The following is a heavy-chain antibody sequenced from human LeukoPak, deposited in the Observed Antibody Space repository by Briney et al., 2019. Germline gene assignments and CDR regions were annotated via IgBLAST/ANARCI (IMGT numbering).Heavy chain of an antibody. D-gene: IGHD2-15*01. V-gene: IGHV4-31*11. CDR1: GGSFSGYY. CDR3: AREPSGCSGPSCYSGNDY. CDR2: IYYSGST. Sequence: PSETLSLTCAVYGGSFSGYYWSWIRQHPGKGLEWIGYIYYSGSTYYNPSLKSRVTISVDTSKNQFSLKLSSVTAADTAVYYCAREPSGCSGPSCYSGNDYWGQGTLVTVSS. J-gene: IGHJ4*02.